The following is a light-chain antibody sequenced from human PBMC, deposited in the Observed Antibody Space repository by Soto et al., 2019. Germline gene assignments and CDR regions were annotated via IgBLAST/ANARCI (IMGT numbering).Light chain of an antibody. CDR3: GVYTSSDMF. V-gene: IGLV2-14*03. CDR2: DVS. Sequence: QSALTQPASVSGSPGQSITISCTGTNHDIGGYDYVSWYRHHPGKAPELLIYDVSNRPSGVSIRFSGSKSASTASLTISHHQAENEADYYCGVYTSSDMFFGGGTKVTVL. CDR1: NHDIGGYDY. J-gene: IGLJ2*01.